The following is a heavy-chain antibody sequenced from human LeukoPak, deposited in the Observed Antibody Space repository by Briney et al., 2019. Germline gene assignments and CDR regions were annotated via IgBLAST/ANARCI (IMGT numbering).Heavy chain of an antibody. V-gene: IGHV4-59*08. J-gene: IGHJ4*02. D-gene: IGHD5-18*01. CDR1: GGSISSYY. CDR3: ARCLYRFGSFYFDL. CDR2: IYYSGST. Sequence: PSETLSLTCNVSGGSISSYYWSWIRQPPGKGLEWIGYIYYSGSTNYNPSLKGRVAISADTSRNRFSLTLTSVTAEDTAVYYCARCLYRFGSFYFDLWGQGSLVTVSS.